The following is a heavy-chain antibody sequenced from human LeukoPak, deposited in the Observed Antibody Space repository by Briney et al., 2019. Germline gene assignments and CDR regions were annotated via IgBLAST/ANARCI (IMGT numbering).Heavy chain of an antibody. J-gene: IGHJ4*02. D-gene: IGHD6-13*01. CDR3: ASASSHRIAAGGDY. CDR1: GFTFSNYW. CDR2: INSDGSSR. V-gene: IGHV3-74*01. Sequence: PGGSLRLSCAASGFTFSNYWMHWVRQTPGKGLVWVSRINSDGSSRNYADSVRGRFIISRDNAKNTLYLQMNSLRAEDTAVYYCASASSHRIAAGGDYWGQGTLVTVSS.